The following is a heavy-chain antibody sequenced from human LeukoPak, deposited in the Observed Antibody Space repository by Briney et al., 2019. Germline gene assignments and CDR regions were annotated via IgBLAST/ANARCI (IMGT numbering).Heavy chain of an antibody. J-gene: IGHJ4*02. V-gene: IGHV1-2*02. CDR2: INPNSGGT. Sequence: VASVKVSCKASGYTFTAYYMHWVRQAPGQGLEWMGWINPNSGGTNYAQRFQGRVTMTRDTSISTAYMELSRLRSDDTAVYYCARVAYGPYSGSLYWGQGTLVTVSS. D-gene: IGHD1-26*01. CDR1: GYTFTAYY. CDR3: ARVAYGPYSGSLY.